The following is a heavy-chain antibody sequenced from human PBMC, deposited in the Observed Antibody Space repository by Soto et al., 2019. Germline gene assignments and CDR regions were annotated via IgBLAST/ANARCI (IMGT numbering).Heavy chain of an antibody. Sequence: EVQLLESGGGLVQPGGSLRLSCAASGITISNYPMSWVRQAPGKGLDWVSGISGSGDRTYYADSAKGRFTISKDISKNSLSLQLDNLGVEDTAVYFCVKDDGGYPSTAPHWGQVTLVTVSS. CDR2: ISGSGDRT. D-gene: IGHD3-22*01. CDR3: VKDDGGYPSTAPH. CDR1: GITISNYP. V-gene: IGHV3-23*01. J-gene: IGHJ1*01.